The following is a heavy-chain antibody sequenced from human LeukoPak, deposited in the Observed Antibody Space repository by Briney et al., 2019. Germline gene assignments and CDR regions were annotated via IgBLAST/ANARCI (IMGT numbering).Heavy chain of an antibody. D-gene: IGHD2-2*01. CDR1: GGSISSYY. V-gene: IGHV4-59*08. CDR3: ARHPRRPAFHSSGTSGWFDP. J-gene: IGHJ5*02. CDR2: IYYSGST. Sequence: SETLSLTCTVSGGSISSYYWSWIRQPPGKGLEWIGYIYYSGSTNYNPSLKSRVTISVDTSKNQFSLKLSSVTAADTAVYYCARHPRRPAFHSSGTSGWFDPWGQGTLVTVSS.